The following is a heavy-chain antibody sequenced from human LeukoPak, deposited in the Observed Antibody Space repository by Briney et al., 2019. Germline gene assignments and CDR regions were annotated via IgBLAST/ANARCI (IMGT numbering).Heavy chain of an antibody. V-gene: IGHV3-74*01. CDR1: GFTLGSYW. Sequence: PGGSLRISCAASGFTLGSYWMHWARQAPGKGLVWVSRISSDGSSTSYADSVKGRFTVSRNNAKNTLYLQMDSLRADDTAVYYCARGPSGSSANYYPGDFWGQGSLVTVAP. D-gene: IGHD5-12*01. CDR3: ARGPSGSSANYYPGDF. J-gene: IGHJ4*02. CDR2: ISSDGSST.